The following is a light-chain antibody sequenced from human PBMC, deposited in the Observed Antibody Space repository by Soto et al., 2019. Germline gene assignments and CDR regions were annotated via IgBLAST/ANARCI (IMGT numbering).Light chain of an antibody. CDR2: GTS. CDR1: QTVAYTS. J-gene: IGKJ1*01. CDR3: QQYVTTPRT. V-gene: IGKV3-20*01. Sequence: EIVLTQSPGLLSLSPGARATLSCRASQTVAYTSLAWYQQRPGQAPRLLIYGTSTRATGTPDRFIGSGSGTAFTLTISRLEPEDFAVYYCQQYVTTPRTFGQGTKVE.